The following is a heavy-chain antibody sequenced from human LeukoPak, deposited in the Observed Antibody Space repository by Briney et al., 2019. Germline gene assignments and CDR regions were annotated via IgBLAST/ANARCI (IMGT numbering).Heavy chain of an antibody. J-gene: IGHJ5*02. CDR1: GFTFSSYS. D-gene: IGHD3-10*01. Sequence: PGGSLRLSCAASGFTFSSYSMNWVRQAPGKGLEWVSSIISSSSYIYYADSVKGRFTISRDNAKNSLYLQMNSLRAEDTAVYYCAKDTKRFGELLYNWFDPWGQGTLVTVSS. V-gene: IGHV3-21*01. CDR2: IISSSSYI. CDR3: AKDTKRFGELLYNWFDP.